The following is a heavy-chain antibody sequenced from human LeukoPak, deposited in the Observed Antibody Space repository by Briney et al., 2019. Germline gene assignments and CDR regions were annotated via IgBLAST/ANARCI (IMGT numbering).Heavy chain of an antibody. D-gene: IGHD3-10*01. CDR1: GGSFSGYY. CDR3: ARGRRLLWFREPHFDY. Sequence: TSETLSLTCAVYGGSFSGYYWSWIRQPPGKGLEWIGEINHSGSTNYNPSLKSRVTMSVDTSKNQFSLKLSSVTAADTAVYYCARGRRLLWFREPHFDYWGQGTLVTVSS. CDR2: INHSGST. V-gene: IGHV4-34*01. J-gene: IGHJ4*02.